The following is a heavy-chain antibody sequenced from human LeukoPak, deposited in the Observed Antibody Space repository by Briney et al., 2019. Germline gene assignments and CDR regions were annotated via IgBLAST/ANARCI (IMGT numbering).Heavy chain of an antibody. CDR3: ARGGTNYYYMDV. V-gene: IGHV3-11*01. Sequence: GGSLRLSCAASGFTFSDYYMSWIRQVPGKGLEWVSYIGRSGTTIHYADSVKGRFTISWDNAKKSLYLQMNSLRAEDTALYYCARGGTNYYYMDVWGNGTTVTVSS. CDR2: IGRSGTTI. CDR1: GFTFSDYY. J-gene: IGHJ6*03.